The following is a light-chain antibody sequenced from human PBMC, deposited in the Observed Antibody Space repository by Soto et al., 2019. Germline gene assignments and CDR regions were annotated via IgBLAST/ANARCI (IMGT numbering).Light chain of an antibody. J-gene: IGKJ1*01. CDR3: QQHGSYPRT. V-gene: IGKV3-20*01. Sequence: ESVYTPCPGTLALAPPERAGLACRATQRVSSSYFAPYHQKPGQAPTLLIYGASSRGTAIPARFSGSGSGTEFTLTTSRLEPEDFAAYYCQQHGSYPRTFGQGTKVDIK. CDR1: QRVSSSY. CDR2: GAS.